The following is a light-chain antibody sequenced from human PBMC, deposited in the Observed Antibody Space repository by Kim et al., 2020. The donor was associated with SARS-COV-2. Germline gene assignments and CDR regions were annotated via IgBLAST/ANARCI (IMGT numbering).Light chain of an antibody. CDR1: NFGSKI. CDR3: QVWDNSTDHWV. CDR2: YDR. J-gene: IGLJ3*02. V-gene: IGLV3-21*04. Sequence: APGGTARIACGGDNFGSKIVHWCQQRPGQAPVLVIYYDRERPSRIPERISGSKAGNTATLTISRVEAGDEADYYCQVWDNSTDHWVFGGGTQLTVL.